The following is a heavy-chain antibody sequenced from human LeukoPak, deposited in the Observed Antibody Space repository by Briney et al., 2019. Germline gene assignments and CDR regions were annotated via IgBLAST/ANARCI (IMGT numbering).Heavy chain of an antibody. Sequence: GGSLRLSCAASGFTFSSYAMSWVRQAPGKGLDWVSSISSSSSYIYYADSVKGRFTISRDNAKNSLYLQMNSLRAEDAAVYYCAILSVDTAMVTDWFDPWGQGTLVTVSS. J-gene: IGHJ5*02. CDR2: ISSSSSYI. D-gene: IGHD5-18*01. CDR3: AILSVDTAMVTDWFDP. V-gene: IGHV3-21*01. CDR1: GFTFSSYA.